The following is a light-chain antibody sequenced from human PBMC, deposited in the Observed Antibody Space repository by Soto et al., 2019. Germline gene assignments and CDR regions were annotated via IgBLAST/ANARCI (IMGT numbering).Light chain of an antibody. CDR1: SSDVGGYIY. CDR3: SSYTSGSTPLV. V-gene: IGLV2-14*01. Sequence: QSDLTKPASVSGSPGQSITISCTGTSSDVGGYIYVSWYQQHPGKAPKLLIYEVSNRPSGVSTRFSGYKSGDTASLNISGLQAEDEADYYCSSYTSGSTPLVFGTGTKVTV. J-gene: IGLJ1*01. CDR2: EVS.